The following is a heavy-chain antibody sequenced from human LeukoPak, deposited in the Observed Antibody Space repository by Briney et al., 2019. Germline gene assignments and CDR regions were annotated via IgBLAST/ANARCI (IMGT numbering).Heavy chain of an antibody. Sequence: GGSLRLSCAASGFTFSDNWMHWVRQAPGKGLVWVSVISSDGRSTIYADSVKSQFTISRDNAKNTLYLQMNSLRAEETAVYYCARDLSGYSGLDYWGQGTLVTVSS. V-gene: IGHV3-74*01. D-gene: IGHD5-12*01. CDR1: GFTFSDNW. J-gene: IGHJ4*02. CDR2: ISSDGRST. CDR3: ARDLSGYSGLDY.